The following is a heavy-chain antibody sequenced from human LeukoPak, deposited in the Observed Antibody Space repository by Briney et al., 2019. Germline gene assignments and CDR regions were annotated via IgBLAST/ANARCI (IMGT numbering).Heavy chain of an antibody. J-gene: IGHJ4*02. D-gene: IGHD1-20*01. CDR1: AFTFSSYW. CDR2: IYSGGST. CDR3: ARNRGITGTDY. Sequence: PGGSLRLSCAASAFTFSSYWMSWVRQAPGKGLEWVSVIYSGGSTYYADSVKGRFTISRDNAKNSLYLQMNSLRAEDTAVYYCARNRGITGTDYWGQGTLVTVSS. V-gene: IGHV3-66*01.